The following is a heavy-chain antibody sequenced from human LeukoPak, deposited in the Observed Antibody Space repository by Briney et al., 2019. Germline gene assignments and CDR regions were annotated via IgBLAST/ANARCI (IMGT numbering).Heavy chain of an antibody. D-gene: IGHD2-21*01. CDR1: GFTFSSYA. CDR3: AKESVVNCGGDCYSPFDY. J-gene: IGHJ4*02. V-gene: IGHV3-30-3*01. CDR2: ISYDGSNK. Sequence: GGSLRLSCAASGFTFSSYAMHWVRQAPGKGLEWVAVISYDGSNKYYADSVKGRFTISRDNSKNTLYLQMNSLRAEDTAVYYCAKESVVNCGGDCYSPFDYWGQGTLVTVSS.